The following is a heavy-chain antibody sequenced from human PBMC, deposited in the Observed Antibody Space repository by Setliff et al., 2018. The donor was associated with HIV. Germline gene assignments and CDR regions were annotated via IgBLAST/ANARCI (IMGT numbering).Heavy chain of an antibody. V-gene: IGHV1-2*02. Sequence: ASVKVSCKTFGYRFTDFYVNWVRQAPGRGLEWMGWINPKSGGTDLAQTFQDRVTMTRDTSITTAYMELSRLSSDDTAVYYCARADYGDHLDYWGQGMLVTVSS. J-gene: IGHJ4*02. CDR3: ARADYGDHLDY. CDR2: INPKSGGT. CDR1: GYRFTDFY. D-gene: IGHD4-17*01.